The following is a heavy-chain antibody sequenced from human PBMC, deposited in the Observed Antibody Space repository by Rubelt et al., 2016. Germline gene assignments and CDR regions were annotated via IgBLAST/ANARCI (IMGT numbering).Heavy chain of an antibody. Sequence: QVQLQESGPGLVKPSGTLSLTCAVSGGSISSSNWWSWVRQPPGKGLEWIGEINHSGSTNYNPSLNGRVTISVATSKNQFSLKLSSVTDADTAVYYGARGFDEYPDYWGQGTLVTVSS. CDR1: GGSISSSNW. V-gene: IGHV4-4*02. CDR2: INHSGST. D-gene: IGHD6-6*01. J-gene: IGHJ4*02. CDR3: ARGFDEYPDY.